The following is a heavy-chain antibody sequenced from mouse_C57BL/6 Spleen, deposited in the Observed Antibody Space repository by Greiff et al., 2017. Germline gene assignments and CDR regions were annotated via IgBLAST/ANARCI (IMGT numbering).Heavy chain of an antibody. D-gene: IGHD1-1*01. CDR2: INPSYGGT. CDR1: GYTFTSYW. V-gene: IGHV1-53*01. CDR3: ARSGTTVVAPLGY. J-gene: IGHJ2*01. Sequence: QVQLQQPGTELVKPGASVKLSCKASGYTFTSYWMHWVKQRPGQGLEWIGNINPSYGGTNYNEKFKSKATLTVDKSSSTAYMQLSSLTSEDAAVYYCARSGTTVVAPLGYWGQGTTLTVSS.